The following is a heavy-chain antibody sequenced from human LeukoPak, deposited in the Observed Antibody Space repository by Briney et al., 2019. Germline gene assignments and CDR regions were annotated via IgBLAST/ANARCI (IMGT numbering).Heavy chain of an antibody. J-gene: IGHJ1*01. CDR1: GGSFSGYY. CDR3: ARGPYCSGGSCYSGKVLYFQH. CDR2: INHGEST. V-gene: IGHV4-34*01. Sequence: SETLSLTCAVSGGSFSGYYWYWIRQPPGKGLEWIGEINHGESTNYNPSLKSRATLSVDTSKNQFSLKLTSVTAADTAVYYCARGPYCSGGSCYSGKVLYFQHWGQGALVTVSS. D-gene: IGHD2-15*01.